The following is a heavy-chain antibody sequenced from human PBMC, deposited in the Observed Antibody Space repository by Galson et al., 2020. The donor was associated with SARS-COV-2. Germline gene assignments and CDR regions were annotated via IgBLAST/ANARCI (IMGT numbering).Heavy chain of an antibody. CDR3: AHFSNRGQHFEF. V-gene: IGHV2-5*02. CDR1: GFSPTTSGGG. J-gene: IGHJ4*02. CDR2: TYWDDDK. D-gene: IGHD3-10*01. Sequence: KMSGPTLVKPTQTLTLTCTFSGFSPTTSGGGLGWIRQPPGKALEWLASTYWDDDKSNSPSLKSRLTVTKETSKNQVVLTMTNMDPVDTATYYCAHFSNRGQHFEFWGQGTLVTVSS.